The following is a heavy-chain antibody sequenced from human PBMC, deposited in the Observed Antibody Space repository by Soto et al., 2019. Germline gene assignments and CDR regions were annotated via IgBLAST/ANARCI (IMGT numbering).Heavy chain of an antibody. V-gene: IGHV5-51*01. CDR1: GYTFTSYW. D-gene: IGHD4-17*01. Sequence: EVQLVQSGTEVKKPGESLKISCKTSGYTFTSYWIGWVRQMPGKGLEWMGIIYPDDSDTRYSPSFQGQVTISADRSITTAYLQWNSLQASDTAIYYCARHVGRMTTMIPRWFDSWGQGTLVIVSS. J-gene: IGHJ5*01. CDR3: ARHVGRMTTMIPRWFDS. CDR2: IYPDDSDT.